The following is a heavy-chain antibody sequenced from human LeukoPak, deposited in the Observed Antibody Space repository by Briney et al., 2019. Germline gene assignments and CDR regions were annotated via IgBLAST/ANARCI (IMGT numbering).Heavy chain of an antibody. V-gene: IGHV4-34*01. D-gene: IGHD3-10*01. Sequence: SETLSLTCAVYGGSFSGYYWSWIRQPPGKGLEWIGEINHSGSTNYNPSLKSRVTISVDTSKNQFSLKLSSVTAADTAVFYCARGLLRYYGSGPGYWGQGTLVTVSS. J-gene: IGHJ4*02. CDR2: INHSGST. CDR1: GGSFSGYY. CDR3: ARGLLRYYGSGPGY.